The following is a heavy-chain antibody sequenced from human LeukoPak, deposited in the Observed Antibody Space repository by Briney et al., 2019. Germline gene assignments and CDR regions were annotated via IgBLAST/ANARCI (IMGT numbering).Heavy chain of an antibody. V-gene: IGHV4-4*09. Sequence: SETLSLTCTVSGGSISHYYWSWIRQPPGKGLEWIGYIHTSGDTSYNPSLKSRVTISVDSSKKQFSLKLGSVTAADTAVYYCATSPKVTYFDYWGQGTLVTVSS. CDR3: ATSPKVTYFDY. CDR1: GGSISHYY. CDR2: IHTSGDT. J-gene: IGHJ4*02.